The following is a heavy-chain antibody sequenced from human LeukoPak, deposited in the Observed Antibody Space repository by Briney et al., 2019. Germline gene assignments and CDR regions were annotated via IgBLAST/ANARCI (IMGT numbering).Heavy chain of an antibody. CDR2: IIPIFGTA. V-gene: IGHV1-69*05. J-gene: IGHJ6*03. D-gene: IGHD3-3*01. Sequence: ASVKVFCKASGYTFTSYGISWVRQAPGQGLEWMGGIIPIFGTANYAQKFQGRVTITTDESTSTAYMELSSLRSEDTAVYYCSLVLRFLEWLFRGYYYMDVWGKGTTVTVSS. CDR3: SLVLRFLEWLFRGYYYMDV. CDR1: GYTFTSYG.